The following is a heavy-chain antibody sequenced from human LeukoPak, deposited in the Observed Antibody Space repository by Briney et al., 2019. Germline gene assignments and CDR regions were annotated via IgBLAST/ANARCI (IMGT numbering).Heavy chain of an antibody. CDR3: AREVKTLDYYYYYMDV. CDR2: INPNSGGT. CDR1: GYTFTGYY. Sequence: VASVKVSCKASGYTFTGYYMHWVRQAPGQGLEWMGWINPNSGGTNYAQKFQGRVTMTRDTSISTAYMELSRLRSDDTAVYYCAREVKTLDYYYYYMDVWGKGTTVTISS. J-gene: IGHJ6*03. V-gene: IGHV1-2*02. D-gene: IGHD2-21*01.